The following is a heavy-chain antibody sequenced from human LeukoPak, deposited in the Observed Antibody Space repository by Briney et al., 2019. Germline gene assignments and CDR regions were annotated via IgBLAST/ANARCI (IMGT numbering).Heavy chain of an antibody. CDR3: AKGIVLVTAMNYFDY. J-gene: IGHJ4*02. Sequence: GGSLRLSCAASGFTFSSYAMSWVRQAPGKGLEWVSAISGSGDNTNYADSVKGRFTISRDNSKNTLYLQMNSLRAEDTAVYYCAKGIVLVTAMNYFDYWGQGTLVTVSS. D-gene: IGHD2-21*02. V-gene: IGHV3-23*01. CDR1: GFTFSSYA. CDR2: ISGSGDNT.